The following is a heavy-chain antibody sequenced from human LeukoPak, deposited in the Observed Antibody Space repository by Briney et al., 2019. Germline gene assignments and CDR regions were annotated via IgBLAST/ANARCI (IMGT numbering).Heavy chain of an antibody. CDR1: GGSISSYY. CDR3: ARRVPADL. D-gene: IGHD1-1*01. CDR2: IYTSGST. J-gene: IGHJ2*01. V-gene: IGHV4-4*09. Sequence: SETLSLTCTVPGGSISSYYWSWIRQPPGKGLEWIGYIYTSGSTNYNPSLKSRVTISVDTSKSQFSLKLSSVTAADTAVYYCARRVPADLWGRGTLVTVSS.